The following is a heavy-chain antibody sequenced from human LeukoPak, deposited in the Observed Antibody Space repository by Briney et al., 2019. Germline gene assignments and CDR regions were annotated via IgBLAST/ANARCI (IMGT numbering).Heavy chain of an antibody. Sequence: GGSLRLSCAASGFTFSRYGMHWVRQAPGKGLEWVAVISYDGSNKYYADSVKGRFTISRDNSKNTLYLQMNSLRAEDTAVYYCATPRGDTALDVWGQGTTVTVSS. D-gene: IGHD5-18*01. J-gene: IGHJ6*02. CDR2: ISYDGSNK. V-gene: IGHV3-30*03. CDR3: ATPRGDTALDV. CDR1: GFTFSRYG.